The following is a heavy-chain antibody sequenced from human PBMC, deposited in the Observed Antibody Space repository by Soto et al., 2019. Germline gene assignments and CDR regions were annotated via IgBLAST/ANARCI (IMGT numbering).Heavy chain of an antibody. Sequence: SETLSLTCTVSGGSISSSSYYWGWIRQPPGKGLEWIGSIYYSGSTYYNPSLKSRVTISVDTSKNQFSLKLSSVTAADTAVYYCARLNGYYDFWSGYYLMDDWGQGTRVTVAS. CDR2: IYYSGST. CDR3: ARLNGYYDFWSGYYLMDD. V-gene: IGHV4-39*01. J-gene: IGHJ4*02. CDR1: GGSISSSSYY. D-gene: IGHD3-3*01.